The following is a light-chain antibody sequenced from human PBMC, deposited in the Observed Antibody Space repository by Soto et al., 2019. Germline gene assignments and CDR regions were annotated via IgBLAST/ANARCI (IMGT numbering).Light chain of an antibody. Sequence: QYALTQPASVSGSPGQAIAMSCTGTSSDVGTHNLVSWYQQHPGKAPKLIIYDVSNRPSGVSDRFFGSKSGNTASLTISGLQAEDEADYYCSSFTTTNTYVFGTGTKVTVL. CDR3: SSFTTTNTYV. J-gene: IGLJ1*01. CDR2: DVS. CDR1: SSDVGTHNL. V-gene: IGLV2-14*03.